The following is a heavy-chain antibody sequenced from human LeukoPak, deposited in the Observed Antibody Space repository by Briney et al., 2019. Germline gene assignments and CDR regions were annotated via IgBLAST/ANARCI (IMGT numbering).Heavy chain of an antibody. CDR3: AREPGEAVGY. V-gene: IGHV4-34*01. CDR1: GGSFSGYY. J-gene: IGHJ4*02. CDR2: IYYSGST. D-gene: IGHD2-15*01. Sequence: SETLSLTCAVYGGSFSGYYWSWIRQPPGKGLEWIGSIYYSGSTYYNPSLKSRVTISVDTSKNQFSLKLSSVTAADTAVYYCAREPGEAVGYWGQGTLVTVSS.